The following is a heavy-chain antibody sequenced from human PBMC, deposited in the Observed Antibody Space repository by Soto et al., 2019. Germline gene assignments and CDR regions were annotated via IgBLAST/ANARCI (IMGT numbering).Heavy chain of an antibody. D-gene: IGHD2-21*02. CDR1: GGTSASRHW. CDR3: AREIVTAGGNNYFDP. J-gene: IGHJ5*02. V-gene: IGHV4-4*02. CDR2: VYHTGDT. Sequence: PSETMSVTWGVSGGTSASRHWWRWVNQNPGRGLEWIGNVYHTGDTNFNPSLQSRVTFSVDKSNNQFSLRLTSVTAADTAVYFCAREIVTAGGNNYFDPWGPGTLVTVSS.